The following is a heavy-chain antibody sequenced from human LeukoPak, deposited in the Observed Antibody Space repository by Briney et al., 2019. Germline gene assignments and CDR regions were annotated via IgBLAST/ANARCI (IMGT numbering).Heavy chain of an antibody. D-gene: IGHD3-10*01. CDR2: ISWNSGSI. Sequence: GGSLRLSCAASGFTFDVYAMHWVRQAPGKGLEWVSGISWNSGSIGYADSVKGRFTISRDNAKNSLYLQMNSLRVEDAALYYCVKDFGGSAAAPDYWGQGTLVTVSS. J-gene: IGHJ4*02. V-gene: IGHV3-9*01. CDR1: GFTFDVYA. CDR3: VKDFGGSAAAPDY.